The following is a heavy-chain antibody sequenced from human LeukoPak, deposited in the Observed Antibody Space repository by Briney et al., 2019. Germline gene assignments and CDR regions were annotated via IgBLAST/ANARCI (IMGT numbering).Heavy chain of an antibody. CDR3: AKRGIVIRAVIIIGFHKEAYYFDY. Sequence: PSGGSLRLSCVVSGITLSNYGMSWVRQAPGKGLEWVSGISERGGSTNYADSVKGRFIISRDTSKNTVYLQMNSLRVEDTAVYFCAKRGIVIRAVIIIGFHKEAYYFDYWGQGILVTVSS. CDR1: GITLSNYG. CDR2: ISERGGST. D-gene: IGHD3-10*01. J-gene: IGHJ4*02. V-gene: IGHV3-23*01.